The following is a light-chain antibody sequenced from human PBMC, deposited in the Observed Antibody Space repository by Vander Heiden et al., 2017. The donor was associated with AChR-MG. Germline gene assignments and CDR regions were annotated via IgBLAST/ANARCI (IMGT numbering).Light chain of an antibody. V-gene: IGKV2-30*02. CDR2: NVS. CDR3: MQGTHWPTWT. Sequence: DAVMTQSPLSLPVTLGQPASVSRRSSQSLVHSDGDTYLNWFEQSPGQSPRRLIYNVSNRDSGVPDRFRGSRSGTDFTLKISRGEAEDVGVYYCMQGTHWPTWTLGPVTRWKSN. J-gene: IGKJ1*01. CDR1: QSLVHSDGDTY.